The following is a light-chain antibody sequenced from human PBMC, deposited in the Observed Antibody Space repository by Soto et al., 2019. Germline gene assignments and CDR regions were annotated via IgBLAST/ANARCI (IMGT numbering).Light chain of an antibody. CDR3: QSYDSSLSGCV. J-gene: IGLJ2*01. Sequence: QSVLTQPPSVSGAPGQRVTISCPGSSSNIGAHFDVHWYQQLPGKVPKLLIYDNTNRPSGVPDRFSGSKSGTSASLAITGLQAEDEADYYCQSYDSSLSGCVFGGGTKLTVL. V-gene: IGLV1-40*01. CDR2: DNT. CDR1: SSNIGAHFD.